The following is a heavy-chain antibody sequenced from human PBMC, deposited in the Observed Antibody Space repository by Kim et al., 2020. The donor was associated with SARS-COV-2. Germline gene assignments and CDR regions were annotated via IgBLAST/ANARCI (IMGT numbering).Heavy chain of an antibody. D-gene: IGHD3-10*01. CDR1: GFTFSSYW. CDR3: AREKWLLWFGELYYYYGMDV. V-gene: IGHV3-7*01. J-gene: IGHJ6*02. CDR2: IKQDGSEK. Sequence: GGSLRLSCAASGFTFSSYWMSWVRQAPGKGLEWVANIKQDGSEKYYVDSVKGRFSISRDNAKNSLYLQMNSLRAEDTAVYYCAREKWLLWFGELYYYYGMDVWGQETTVTVSS.